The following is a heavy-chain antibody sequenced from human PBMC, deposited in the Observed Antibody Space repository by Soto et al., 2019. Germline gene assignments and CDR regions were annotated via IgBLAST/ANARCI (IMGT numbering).Heavy chain of an antibody. D-gene: IGHD2-21*02. CDR1: GYTFTNFG. CDR3: VRVSSTDHDREGLD. J-gene: IGHJ4*02. V-gene: IGHV1-18*01. Sequence: QVQLVQSGAEVKKPGASVKVSCKTSGYTFTNFGISSLRLAPGQGFEWRGWTIGNSGSTYHGQKFPGRVTMNRDTSTNTAYMELRMRSSDGKAVFDCVRVSSTDHDREGLDWGRGNLVTVSS. CDR2: TIGNSGST.